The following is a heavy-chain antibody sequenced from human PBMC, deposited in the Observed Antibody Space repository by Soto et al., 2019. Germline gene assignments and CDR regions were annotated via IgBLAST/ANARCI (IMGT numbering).Heavy chain of an antibody. Sequence: QVQLVQSGAEVKKPGSSVKVSCKASGGTFSSYAISWVRQAPGQGLEWMGGIIPIFGTANYAQKFQGRVTITADESTSTAYMELSSLRSKDTAVYYCARDRDYYDSSGYYPFDYWGQGTLVTVSS. D-gene: IGHD3-22*01. CDR3: ARDRDYYDSSGYYPFDY. J-gene: IGHJ4*02. V-gene: IGHV1-69*01. CDR2: IIPIFGTA. CDR1: GGTFSSYA.